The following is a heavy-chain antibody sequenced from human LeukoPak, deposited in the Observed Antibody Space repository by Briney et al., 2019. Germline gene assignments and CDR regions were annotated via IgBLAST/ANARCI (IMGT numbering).Heavy chain of an antibody. CDR1: GGSISSYY. J-gene: IGHJ4*02. V-gene: IGHV4-59*08. CDR2: IYYSGIT. D-gene: IGHD3-10*01. Sequence: SETLSLTCSASGGSISSYYWTWIRQPPGKGLEWIGYIYYSGITYYNPSLRSRATISVDTSKNQFSLRLSSVTAADTALYYCANYYGSGSHFDRWGQGTLVTVSS. CDR3: ANYYGSGSHFDR.